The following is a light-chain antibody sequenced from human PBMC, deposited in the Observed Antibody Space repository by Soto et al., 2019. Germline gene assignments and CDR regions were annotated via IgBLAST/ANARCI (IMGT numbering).Light chain of an antibody. Sequence: QSALTQPASVSGSPGQSITISCTGTDSDVGAYNYVSWYQQHPGKAPKLVIFEVSDRPSGVSNRFSGSKSGNTASLTISGLQAEDEADYYCSSYRGSTTLDVFGTGTKVTVL. V-gene: IGLV2-14*01. J-gene: IGLJ1*01. CDR1: DSDVGAYNY. CDR3: SSYRGSTTLDV. CDR2: EVS.